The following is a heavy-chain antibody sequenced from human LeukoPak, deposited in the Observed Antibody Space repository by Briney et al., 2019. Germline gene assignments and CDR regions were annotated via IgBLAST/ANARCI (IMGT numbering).Heavy chain of an antibody. CDR2: ISSSVSTI. CDR3: ARAYGSGSYYAFDI. D-gene: IGHD3-10*01. J-gene: IGHJ3*02. Sequence: GGSLRLSCAASGFTFSDYYMSWIRQAPGKGLERVSYISSSVSTIYYADSVRGRFTISRDNAKNSLYLQMNSLRAEDTALYHCARAYGSGSYYAFDIWGQGTMVTVSS. CDR1: GFTFSDYY. V-gene: IGHV3-11*01.